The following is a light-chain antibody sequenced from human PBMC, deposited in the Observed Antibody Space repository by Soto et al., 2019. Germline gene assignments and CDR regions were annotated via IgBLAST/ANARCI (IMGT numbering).Light chain of an antibody. CDR2: AAS. J-gene: IGKJ1*01. V-gene: IGKV1-39*01. CDR1: QSSSSY. CDR3: QQYGGSPTT. Sequence: IRMPQSTSPLSASVGDRVTITCRASQSSSSYLNWYQQKPGKAPKLLIYAASSLQSGVPSRFSGSGSGTDFTLTISSLEPEDFEVYYCQQYGGSPTTFGQGTKVDIK.